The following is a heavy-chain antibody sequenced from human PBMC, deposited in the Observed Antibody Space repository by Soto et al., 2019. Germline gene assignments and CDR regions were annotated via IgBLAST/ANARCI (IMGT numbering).Heavy chain of an antibody. J-gene: IGHJ6*02. Sequence: QVQLVESGGGVVQPGRSLRLSCAASGFTFNSYGMHWVRQGPGNGLEWVAFISYDSTKTYYADSVKDRFTISRDNSNSALYVQMNSLTGEDTAVYYCARTRGAWSDFHYYSLDVWGQGTTVTVSS. CDR3: ARTRGAWSDFHYYSLDV. D-gene: IGHD2-8*02. V-gene: IGHV3-30*03. CDR1: GFTFNSYG. CDR2: ISYDSTKT.